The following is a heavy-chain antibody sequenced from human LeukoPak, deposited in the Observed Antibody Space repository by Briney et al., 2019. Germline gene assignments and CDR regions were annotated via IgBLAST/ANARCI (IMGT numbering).Heavy chain of an antibody. CDR1: GFTFSSYW. D-gene: IGHD1-26*01. V-gene: IGHV3-7*03. CDR2: IKQDGSEK. CDR3: AKGRSGSYSPTWDY. Sequence: GGSLRLSCAASGFTFSSYWMTWVRQAPGKGLERVANIKQDGSEKNYVDSVKGRFTISRDNAKNSLYLQMNSLRAEDTAVYYCAKGRSGSYSPTWDYWGQGTLVTVSS. J-gene: IGHJ4*02.